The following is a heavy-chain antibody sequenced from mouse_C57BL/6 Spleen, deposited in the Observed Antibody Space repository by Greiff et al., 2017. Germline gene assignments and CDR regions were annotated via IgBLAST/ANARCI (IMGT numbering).Heavy chain of an antibody. V-gene: IGHV1-64*01. Sequence: VQLQQPGAELVKPGASVKLSCKASGYTFTSYWMHWVKQRPGQGLEWIGMIHPNSGSTNYNEKFKSKATLTVDKSSSPADMQLSSLTSEDSAVYYCAKGTGLAWFAYWGQGTLVTVSA. J-gene: IGHJ3*01. D-gene: IGHD3-3*01. CDR1: GYTFTSYW. CDR3: AKGTGLAWFAY. CDR2: IHPNSGST.